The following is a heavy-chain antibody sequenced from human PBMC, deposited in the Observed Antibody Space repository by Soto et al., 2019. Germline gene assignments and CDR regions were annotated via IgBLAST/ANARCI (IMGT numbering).Heavy chain of an antibody. CDR2: ISYDGSNK. D-gene: IGHD5-18*01. J-gene: IGHJ4*02. V-gene: IGHV3-30-3*01. Sequence: QVQLVESGGGVVQPGRSLRLSCAASGFTFSSYAMHWGRQAPGKGLEWVAVISYDGSNKYYADSVKGRFTISRDNSKNTLYLQMNSLRAEDTAVYYCARDRRGYSYGQFDYWGQGTLVTVSS. CDR1: GFTFSSYA. CDR3: ARDRRGYSYGQFDY.